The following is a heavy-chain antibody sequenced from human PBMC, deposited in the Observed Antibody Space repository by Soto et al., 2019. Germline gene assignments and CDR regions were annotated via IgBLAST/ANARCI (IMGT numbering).Heavy chain of an antibody. CDR1: GHTFSTYD. D-gene: IGHD3-3*01. CDR3: ATRITVFGLLIPPFDP. J-gene: IGHJ5*02. CDR2: MNPNNGNT. Sequence: VKVSCKASGHTFSTYDINWVRQATGQGLEWMGWMNPNNGNTGYAQKFQGRVTMTRNTSISTAYLELSGLKYEDTAIYYCATRITVFGLLIPPFDPWGQGTQVTVSS. V-gene: IGHV1-8*01.